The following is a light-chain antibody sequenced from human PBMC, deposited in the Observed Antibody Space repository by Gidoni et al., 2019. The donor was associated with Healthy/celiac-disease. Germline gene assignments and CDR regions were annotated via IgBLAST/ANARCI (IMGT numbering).Light chain of an antibody. CDR2: EVS. V-gene: IGLV2-8*01. J-gene: IGLJ3*02. CDR1: SSDVGAYKY. Sequence: QSALTQPPSASGSPGQSVTISCTGTSSDVGAYKYVSWYRQHPGKVPKLMIYEVSKRPSGVPDRFSGSKSGNTASLTVSGLQAEDEADYYCSSYAGSNNWVFGGGTKVTVL. CDR3: SSYAGSNNWV.